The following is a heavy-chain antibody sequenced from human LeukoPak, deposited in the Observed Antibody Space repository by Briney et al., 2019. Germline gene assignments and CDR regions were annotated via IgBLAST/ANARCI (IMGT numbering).Heavy chain of an antibody. CDR3: ARGPPNWGYDY. CDR1: GYTFTIYD. D-gene: IGHD7-27*01. CDR2: MSPNSGDT. J-gene: IGHJ4*02. Sequence: ASVKVSCKASGYTFTIYDFNWVRQATGQRPEWMGWMSPNSGDTGYAQKFQDRVTMTRNTSISTAYMELSSLRSDDTAVYYCARGPPNWGYDYWGPGTLVTVSS. V-gene: IGHV1-8*01.